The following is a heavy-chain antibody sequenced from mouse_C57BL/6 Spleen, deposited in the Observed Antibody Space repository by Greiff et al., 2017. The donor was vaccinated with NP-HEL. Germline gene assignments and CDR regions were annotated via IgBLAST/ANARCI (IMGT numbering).Heavy chain of an antibody. Sequence: EVQLQQSGPELVKPGASVKISCKASGYTFTDYYMNWVKQSHGKSLEWIGDINPNNGGTSYNQKLKGKATLTVDKSSSTAYMELRSLTPEDSAVYYCARGGATVVIDYWGQGTTLTVSS. CDR2: INPNNGGT. V-gene: IGHV1-26*01. J-gene: IGHJ2*01. D-gene: IGHD1-1*01. CDR3: ARGGATVVIDY. CDR1: GYTFTDYY.